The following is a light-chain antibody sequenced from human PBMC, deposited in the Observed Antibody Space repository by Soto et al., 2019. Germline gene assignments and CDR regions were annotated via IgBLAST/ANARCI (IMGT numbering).Light chain of an antibody. Sequence: DLQMTQSPSSLSASVGDRVTITCQASQDISNYLNWYQQKPGKAPKLLIYDASNLETGVPSRFSGSGSGTDFTFTISSLQAEDIATYYCQQYDNLPPCYTFGQGTKLEIK. CDR3: QQYDNLPPCYT. CDR1: QDISNY. J-gene: IGKJ2*01. V-gene: IGKV1-33*01. CDR2: DAS.